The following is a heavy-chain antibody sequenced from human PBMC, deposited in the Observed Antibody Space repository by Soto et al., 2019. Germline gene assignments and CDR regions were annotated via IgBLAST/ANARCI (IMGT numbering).Heavy chain of an antibody. CDR2: IYSGGST. J-gene: IGHJ6*02. V-gene: IGHV3-66*01. CDR3: ASRSNDYYYNYGMDV. Sequence: EVQVVESGGGLVQPGGSLRLSCAASGFTVSSKYMCWVRQAPGKGLEWVSVIYSGGSTSYADSVKGRFTISRDNSKNTLYLQMNSLRAEDTAVYYCASRSNDYYYNYGMDVWGQGTTVTVSS. CDR1: GFTVSSKY.